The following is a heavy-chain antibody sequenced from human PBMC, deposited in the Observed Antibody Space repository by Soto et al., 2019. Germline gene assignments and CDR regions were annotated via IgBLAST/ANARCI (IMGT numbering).Heavy chain of an antibody. D-gene: IGHD6-6*01. Sequence: QVQLVQSGAEVKKPGASVKVSCKASGYTFTSYYMHWVRQAPGQGLEWMGIINPSGGSTSYAQKFQGRVTMTRDTSTSTVDMELSSLRSEDTAVYYCARDRIAARPGEGAFDIWGQGTMVTVSS. J-gene: IGHJ3*02. CDR1: GYTFTSYY. CDR3: ARDRIAARPGEGAFDI. V-gene: IGHV1-46*03. CDR2: INPSGGST.